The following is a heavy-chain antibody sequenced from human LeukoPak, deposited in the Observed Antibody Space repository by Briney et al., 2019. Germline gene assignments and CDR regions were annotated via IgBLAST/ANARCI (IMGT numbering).Heavy chain of an antibody. Sequence: GESLKISCKGSGYSFTTSWIGWVRQMPGKGLEWMGIIYPGDSDTRYSPSFQGQVTISADKSIITAYLQWSSLKASDTAMYYCARLQQLVIDAFDIWGQGTMVTVSS. CDR1: GYSFTTSW. V-gene: IGHV5-51*01. J-gene: IGHJ3*02. CDR3: ARLQQLVIDAFDI. CDR2: IYPGDSDT. D-gene: IGHD6-6*01.